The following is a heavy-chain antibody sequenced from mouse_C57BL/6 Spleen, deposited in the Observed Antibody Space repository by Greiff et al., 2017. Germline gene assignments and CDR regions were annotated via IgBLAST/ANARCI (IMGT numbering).Heavy chain of an antibody. CDR3: TESSYDWYFDV. CDR2: IRLKSDNYAT. Sequence: VQLVASGGGLVQPGGSMKLSCVASGFTFSNYWMNWVRQSPEKGLEWVAQIRLKSDNYATHYAESVKGRFTISRDDSKSSVYLQMNNLRAEDTGIYYCTESSYDWYFDVWGTGTTVTVSS. D-gene: IGHD1-1*01. V-gene: IGHV6-3*01. CDR1: GFTFSNYW. J-gene: IGHJ1*03.